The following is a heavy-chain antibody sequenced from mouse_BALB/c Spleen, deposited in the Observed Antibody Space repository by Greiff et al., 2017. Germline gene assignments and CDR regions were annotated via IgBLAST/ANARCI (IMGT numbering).Heavy chain of an antibody. CDR3: VRDGSNYAMDY. V-gene: IGHV2-9-2*01. CDR1: GFSLTSYD. D-gene: IGHD1-1*01. CDR2: IWTGGGT. Sequence: VKLMESGPGLVAPSQSLSITCTVSGFSLTSYDISWIRQPPGKGLEWLGVIWTGGGTNYNSAFMSRLSISKDNSKSQVFLKMNSLQTDDTAIDYCVRDGSNYAMDYWGQGTSVTVSS. J-gene: IGHJ4*01.